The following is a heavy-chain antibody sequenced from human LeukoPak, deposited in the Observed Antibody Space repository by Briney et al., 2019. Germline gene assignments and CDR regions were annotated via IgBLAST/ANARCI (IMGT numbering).Heavy chain of an antibody. J-gene: IGHJ6*03. CDR3: ARVPDYGCSSPYYYYYMGV. CDR2: ISSISSYI. Sequence: PGGSLRLSCAASEFIFSIYSMNWVRQAPGKGLEWVSSISSISSYIYYTDSVKGRFTSSRDNPKNSLDLQMNSLRAEDAAVYYCARVPDYGCSSPYYYYYMGVWGKGTTVTVSS. V-gene: IGHV3-21*01. D-gene: IGHD4-23*01. CDR1: EFIFSIYS.